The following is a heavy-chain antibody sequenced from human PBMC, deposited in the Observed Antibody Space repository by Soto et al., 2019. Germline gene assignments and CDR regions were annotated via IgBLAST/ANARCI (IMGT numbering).Heavy chain of an antibody. D-gene: IGHD6-19*01. CDR2: ISYDGRSE. J-gene: IGHJ6*02. V-gene: IGHV3-30*18. CDR3: AKDRSLLYCTPGGWYSEAHHSGMDV. CDR1: GFTYSTYG. Sequence: QVQLVESGGSVVQPGRSLRLSCAASGFTYSTYGMHWVRQPPGKGLEWVALISYDGRSEFYADSVKGRFTISRDNSKNMLFLQMTRLRVEDTAVYYCAKDRSLLYCTPGGWYSEAHHSGMDVWGQGTTVTVSS.